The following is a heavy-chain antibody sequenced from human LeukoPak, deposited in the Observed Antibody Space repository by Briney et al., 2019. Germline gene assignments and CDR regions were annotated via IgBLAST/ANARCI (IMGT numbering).Heavy chain of an antibody. Sequence: GGSLRLSCAASGFTFGTYGMTWVRQAPGKGLEWVSLITSNSGETYYADSVKGRFTISRDNSRNTVYLHLHSLRADDTALYYCARDAYYGSGSYFYFDYWGQGTLVIVSS. CDR1: GFTFGTYG. D-gene: IGHD3-10*01. J-gene: IGHJ4*02. V-gene: IGHV3-23*01. CDR3: ARDAYYGSGSYFYFDY. CDR2: ITSNSGET.